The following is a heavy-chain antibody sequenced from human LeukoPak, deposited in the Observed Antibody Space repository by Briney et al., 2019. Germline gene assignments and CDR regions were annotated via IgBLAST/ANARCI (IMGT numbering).Heavy chain of an antibody. CDR2: IYYSGST. CDR3: ASRVFGSGSYFFDY. D-gene: IGHD3-10*01. CDR1: GGSISSYY. V-gene: IGHV4-59*08. Sequence: SETLSLTCTVSGGSISSYYWSWIRQPPGKGLEWIGYIYYSGSTNYNPSLKSRVTISVDTSKNQFSLKLSSVPAADTAVYYCASRVFGSGSYFFDYWGQGTLVTVSS. J-gene: IGHJ4*02.